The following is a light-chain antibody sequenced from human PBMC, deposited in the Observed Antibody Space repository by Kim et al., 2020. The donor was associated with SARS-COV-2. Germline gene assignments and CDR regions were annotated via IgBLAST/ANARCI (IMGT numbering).Light chain of an antibody. CDR2: GKN. Sequence: SSELTQDPAVSVALGQTVRITCQGDSLRSYYASWYQQKPGQATVLVIYGKNNRPSGIPDRFSGSSSGNTASLTITGAQAEDEADYYCNSRDSSGNHRVVFGGGTQLTVL. V-gene: IGLV3-19*01. CDR1: SLRSYY. J-gene: IGLJ2*01. CDR3: NSRDSSGNHRVV.